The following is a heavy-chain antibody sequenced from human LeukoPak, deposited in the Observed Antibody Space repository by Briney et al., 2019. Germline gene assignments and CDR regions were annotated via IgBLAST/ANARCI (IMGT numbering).Heavy chain of an antibody. CDR3: AKGVYSYAEAPDY. CDR2: ISGSGGST. V-gene: IGHV3-23*01. J-gene: IGHJ4*02. CDR1: GFTFSSYA. D-gene: IGHD5-18*01. Sequence: GGSLRLSCVVPGFTFSSYAMGWGRQAPGEGLGWVSAISGSGGSTYYADSVKGRFTISRDNSKNTLYLQMNSLRAEDTAVYYCAKGVYSYAEAPDYWGQGTLVTVSS.